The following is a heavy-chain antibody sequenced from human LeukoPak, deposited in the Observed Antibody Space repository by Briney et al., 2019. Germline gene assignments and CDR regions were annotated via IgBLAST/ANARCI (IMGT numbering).Heavy chain of an antibody. Sequence: PSETLSLTCTVSGYSISSGYYWGWIRQPPGKGLEWIGSIYHSGSTYYNPSLKSRVTISVDTSKNQFSLKLSSVTAADTAVYYCASTVGAVEPFFDYWGQGTLVTVSS. D-gene: IGHD1-26*01. J-gene: IGHJ4*02. V-gene: IGHV4-38-2*02. CDR3: ASTVGAVEPFFDY. CDR1: GYSISSGYY. CDR2: IYHSGST.